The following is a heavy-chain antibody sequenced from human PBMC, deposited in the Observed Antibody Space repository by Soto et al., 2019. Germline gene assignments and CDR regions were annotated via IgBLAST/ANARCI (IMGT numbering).Heavy chain of an antibody. J-gene: IGHJ4*02. V-gene: IGHV3-74*01. D-gene: IGHD5-12*01. CDR1: GFTFRNYW. CDR2: INTDGSST. Sequence: LRLSCAVSGFTFRNYWMHWVRQAPGKGLVWVSRINTDGSSTTYADSVKGRFTISRDNAKNTLYLQMNSLRAEDTAVYYCVRDRAYSGYDNWGQGTLVTVSS. CDR3: VRDRAYSGYDN.